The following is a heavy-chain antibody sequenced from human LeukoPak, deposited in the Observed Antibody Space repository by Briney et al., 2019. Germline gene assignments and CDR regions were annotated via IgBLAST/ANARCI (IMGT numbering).Heavy chain of an antibody. V-gene: IGHV4-34*01. CDR1: GGSFSGYY. J-gene: IGHJ5*02. Sequence: PSETLSLTCAVYGGSFSGYYWSWIRQPPGEGLEWIGEINHSGSTNYNPSLKSRVTISVDTSKNQFSLKLSSVTTADTAVYYCARDPSGYYVRWFDPWGQGTLVTVSS. CDR3: ARDPSGYYVRWFDP. CDR2: INHSGST. D-gene: IGHD3-3*01.